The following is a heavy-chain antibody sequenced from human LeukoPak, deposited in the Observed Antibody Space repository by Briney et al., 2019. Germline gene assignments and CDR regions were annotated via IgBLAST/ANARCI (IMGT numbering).Heavy chain of an antibody. CDR2: INSDGSST. Sequence: GGSLRLSCAASGFTFSSYWMHWVRQAPGKGLVWVSRINSDGSSTSYADSVKGRFTISRDNAKNSLYLQMNSLRAEDTAVYYCATTWGMATKIDYWGQGTLVTVSS. CDR3: ATTWGMATKIDY. J-gene: IGHJ4*02. D-gene: IGHD5-24*01. V-gene: IGHV3-74*01. CDR1: GFTFSSYW.